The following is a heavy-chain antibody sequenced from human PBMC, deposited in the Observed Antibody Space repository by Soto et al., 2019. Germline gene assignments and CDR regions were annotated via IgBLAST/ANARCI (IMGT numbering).Heavy chain of an antibody. V-gene: IGHV3-30*03. CDR1: GFTFSSYG. CDR2: ISYDGSNK. D-gene: IGHD3-10*01. Sequence: PGGSLRLSCAASGFTFSSYGMHWVRQAPGKGLEWVAVISYDGSNKYYADSVKGRFTISRDNSKNTLYLQMNSLRAEDTAVYYCAHYYGSGSPFDYWGQGTLVTVSS. J-gene: IGHJ4*02. CDR3: AHYYGSGSPFDY.